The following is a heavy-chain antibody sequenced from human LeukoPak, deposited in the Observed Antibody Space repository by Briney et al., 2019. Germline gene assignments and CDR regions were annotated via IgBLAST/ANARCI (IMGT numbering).Heavy chain of an antibody. V-gene: IGHV3-33*03. D-gene: IGHD3-3*01. CDR1: GFTFSSYG. Sequence: PGRSLRLSCAASGFTFSSYGMHWVRQAPGKGLEWVAVIWYDGSNKYYADSVKGRFTISRDNAKNSLYLQMNSLRAEDTAVYYCATLTYYDFWSGYPPYYFDYWGQGTLVTVSS. J-gene: IGHJ4*02. CDR3: ATLTYYDFWSGYPPYYFDY. CDR2: IWYDGSNK.